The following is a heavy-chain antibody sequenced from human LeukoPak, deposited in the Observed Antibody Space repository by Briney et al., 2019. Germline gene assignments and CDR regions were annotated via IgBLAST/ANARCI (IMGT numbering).Heavy chain of an antibody. J-gene: IGHJ5*02. V-gene: IGHV4-59*01. D-gene: IGHD1-26*01. CDR1: GGSISSYY. CDR3: AGVGATTWWFDP. CDR2: IYYSGGT. Sequence: SETLSLTCTVSGGSISSYYWSWIRQPPGKGLEWIGYIYYSGGTNYNPSLKSRVTISVDTSKNQFSLKLSSVTAADTAVYYCAGVGATTWWFDPWGQGTLVTVSS.